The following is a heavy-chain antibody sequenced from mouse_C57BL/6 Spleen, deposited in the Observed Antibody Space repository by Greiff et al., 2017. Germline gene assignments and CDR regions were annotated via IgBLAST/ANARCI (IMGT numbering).Heavy chain of an antibody. CDR1: GYSITSGYY. V-gene: IGHV3-6*01. CDR2: ISYDGSN. J-gene: IGHJ4*01. CDR3: ARGDYGGAMDY. D-gene: IGHD2-4*01. Sequence: VQLQESGPGLVKPSQSLSLTCSVTGYSITSGYYWNWIRQFPGNKLEWMGYISYDGSNNYNPSLKNRISITRDTSKNQFFLKLNSVTTEDTATYYCARGDYGGAMDYWGQGTSVTVSS.